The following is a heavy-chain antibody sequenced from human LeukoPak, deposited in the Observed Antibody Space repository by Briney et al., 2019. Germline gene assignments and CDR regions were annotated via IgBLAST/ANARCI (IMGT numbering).Heavy chain of an antibody. Sequence: SETLSLTCTVSCGSISSYYWTWIRQPAGKGLVWIGRIYPSGSTNYNPSLKSRVTMSVDTSKNHFSLTLSSVTAADTTVDYGAKENSGSYREFDYWGQGTLVTVSS. J-gene: IGHJ4*02. CDR1: CGSISSYY. CDR2: IYPSGST. D-gene: IGHD1-26*01. V-gene: IGHV4-4*07. CDR3: AKENSGSYREFDY.